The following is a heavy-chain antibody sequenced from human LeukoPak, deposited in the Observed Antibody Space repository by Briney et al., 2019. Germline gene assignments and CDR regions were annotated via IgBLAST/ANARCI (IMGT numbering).Heavy chain of an antibody. CDR1: GFTFSSYG. CDR2: IWYDGSNK. Sequence: PGGSLRLSCAASGFTFSSYGMHWVRQAPGKGLEWVAVIWYDGSNKYYADSVKGRFTISRDNSKNTLYLQMNSLRAEDTAVYYCARDYVWGSYGLFDYWGQGTLVTVSS. D-gene: IGHD3-16*01. CDR3: ARDYVWGSYGLFDY. J-gene: IGHJ4*02. V-gene: IGHV3-33*08.